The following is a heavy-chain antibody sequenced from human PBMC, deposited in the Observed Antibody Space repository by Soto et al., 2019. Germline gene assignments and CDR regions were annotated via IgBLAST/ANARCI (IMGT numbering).Heavy chain of an antibody. D-gene: IGHD3-22*01. CDR3: ARALVVVTEYFDH. CDR1: GFTFSSYW. V-gene: IGHV3-7*03. J-gene: IGHJ4*02. CDR2: IKQDGSEK. Sequence: EVVLVESGGGLVQPGGSLRLSCVASGFTFSSYWMSWVRQAPGKGLEWVANIKQDGSEKHYVDSVKGRVTISRDNAKSSLYLQMNSLRAEDTAVYYCARALVVVTEYFDHWGQGILVTVSS.